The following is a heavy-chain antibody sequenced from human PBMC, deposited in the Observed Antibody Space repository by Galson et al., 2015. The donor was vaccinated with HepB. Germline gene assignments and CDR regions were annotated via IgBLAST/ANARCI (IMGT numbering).Heavy chain of an antibody. J-gene: IGHJ4*02. CDR1: GGSISSVRYY. CDR2: IYYSGST. D-gene: IGHD3-16*01. V-gene: IGHV4-39*07. CDR3: ARDFRFDYVWGSFGYYFDS. Sequence: SETLSLTCTVSGGSISSVRYYWGWIRQSPGKGLDWIGSIYYSGSTYYNPSLKGRLTISLDTSQNQFSLKLTSVTAADTAVYYCARDFRFDYVWGSFGYYFDSWGLGTLVTVSS.